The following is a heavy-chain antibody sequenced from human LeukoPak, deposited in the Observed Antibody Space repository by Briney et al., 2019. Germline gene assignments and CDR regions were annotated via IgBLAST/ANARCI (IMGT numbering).Heavy chain of an antibody. CDR1: GFTVSSNY. Sequence: GGSLRLSCAASGFTVSSNYMSWVRQAPGKGLEWVSVIYSGGSTYYADSVKGRFTISRDNSKNTLYLQMNSLRAEDTAVYYCARMGSGYDFRYFDYWGQGTLVTVSS. J-gene: IGHJ4*02. D-gene: IGHD5-12*01. CDR3: ARMGSGYDFRYFDY. V-gene: IGHV3-53*01. CDR2: IYSGGST.